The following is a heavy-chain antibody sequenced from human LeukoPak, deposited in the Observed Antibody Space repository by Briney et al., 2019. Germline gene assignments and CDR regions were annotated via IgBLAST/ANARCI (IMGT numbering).Heavy chain of an antibody. CDR1: GFTFDDYA. D-gene: IGHD6-19*01. CDR3: AKDKGIAVAQAYFDY. Sequence: GGSLRLSCAASGFTFDDYAMHWVRQAPGKGLEWVSGISWNSGSIGYADSVKGRFTISRDNAKNSLYLRMNSLRAEDTALYYCAKDKGIAVAQAYFDYWGQGTLVTVSS. J-gene: IGHJ4*02. CDR2: ISWNSGSI. V-gene: IGHV3-9*01.